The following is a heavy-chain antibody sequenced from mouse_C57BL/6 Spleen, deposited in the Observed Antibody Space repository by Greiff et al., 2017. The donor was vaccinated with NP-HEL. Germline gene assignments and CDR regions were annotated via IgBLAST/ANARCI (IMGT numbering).Heavy chain of an antibody. D-gene: IGHD4-1*01. CDR2: IDPSDSYT. Sequence: VQLQQSGAELVKPGASVKLSCKASGYTFTSYWMQWVKQRPGQGLEWIGEIDPSDSYTNYNQKFKGKATLTVDTSSSTAYMQLSSLTSEDSAVYYCASELGRRYFDVWGTGTTVTVSS. J-gene: IGHJ1*03. CDR1: GYTFTSYW. CDR3: ASELGRRYFDV. V-gene: IGHV1-50*01.